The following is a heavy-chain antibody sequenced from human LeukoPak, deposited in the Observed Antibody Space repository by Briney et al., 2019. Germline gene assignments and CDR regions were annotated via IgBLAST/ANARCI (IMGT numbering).Heavy chain of an antibody. CDR2: ISGSGGST. J-gene: IGHJ1*01. V-gene: IGHV3-23*01. CDR1: GFTFSSYA. Sequence: GGSLRLSCAASGFTFSSYAMSWVRQAPGKGLEWVSAISGSGGSTYYADSVKGRFTISRDNSKNTLYLQMNSLRAEDTAVHYCAKDLHSSGWYFQHWGQGTLVTVSS. D-gene: IGHD6-19*01. CDR3: AKDLHSSGWYFQH.